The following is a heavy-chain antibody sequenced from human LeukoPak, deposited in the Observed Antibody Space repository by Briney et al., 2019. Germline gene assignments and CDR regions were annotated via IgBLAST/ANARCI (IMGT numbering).Heavy chain of an antibody. D-gene: IGHD6-13*01. V-gene: IGHV1-2*02. J-gene: IGHJ4*02. CDR1: GHTFTSYY. CDR2: MNANKGET. Sequence: GASEKVSRKASGHTFTSYYMHWVGQAPAQGGEGVGWMNANKGETNYEKQFQGRVTMTSDTAIKTEYMEGRRLRAADKGVYYCERDKQQLVLYWALGPKEFYFVYWGQGTLVTVSS. CDR3: ERDKQQLVLYWALGPKEFYFVY.